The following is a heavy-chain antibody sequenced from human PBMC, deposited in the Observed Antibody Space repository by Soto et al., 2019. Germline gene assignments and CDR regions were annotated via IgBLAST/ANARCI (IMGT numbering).Heavy chain of an antibody. D-gene: IGHD4-17*01. CDR1: GFTFISYW. Sequence: GGSLRLSCAASGFTFISYWMHWVRQAPGKGLVWVSRINSDGRSTNYADSVKGRFTISRDNAKNTLYLQMNSLRAEDTAVYYCARAVTVSHWFDPWGQGTLVTVSS. J-gene: IGHJ5*02. CDR2: INSDGRST. V-gene: IGHV3-74*01. CDR3: ARAVTVSHWFDP.